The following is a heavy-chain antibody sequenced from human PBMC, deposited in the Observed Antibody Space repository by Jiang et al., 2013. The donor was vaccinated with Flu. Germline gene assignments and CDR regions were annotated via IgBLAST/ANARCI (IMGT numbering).Heavy chain of an antibody. CDR2: ISYDGSNK. J-gene: IGHJ4*02. Sequence: QLLESGGGVVQPGRSLRLSCAASGFTFSSYAMHWVRQAPGKGLEWVAVISYDGSNKYYADSVKGRFTISRDNSKNTLYLQMNSLRAEDTAVYYCARGYYYDSSGSHYDYWGQGTLVTVSS. CDR1: GFTFSSYA. V-gene: IGHV3-30-3*01. D-gene: IGHD3-22*01. CDR3: ARGYYYDSSGSHYDY.